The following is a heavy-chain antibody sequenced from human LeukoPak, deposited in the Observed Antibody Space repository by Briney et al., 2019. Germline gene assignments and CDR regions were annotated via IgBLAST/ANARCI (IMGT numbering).Heavy chain of an antibody. CDR3: AGGVAVAGRAREYYFDY. J-gene: IGHJ4*02. V-gene: IGHV4-34*01. D-gene: IGHD6-19*01. Sequence: SETLSLTCAVYGGSFSGYYWSWIRQPPGKGLEWIGEINHSGSTNYNPSLKSRVTILVDTSKNQFSLKLSSVTAADTAVYYCAGGVAVAGRAREYYFDYWGQGTLVTVSS. CDR1: GGSFSGYY. CDR2: INHSGST.